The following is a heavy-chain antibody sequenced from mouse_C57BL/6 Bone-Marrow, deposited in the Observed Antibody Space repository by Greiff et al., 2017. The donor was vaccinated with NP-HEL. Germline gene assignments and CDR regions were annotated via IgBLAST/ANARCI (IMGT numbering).Heavy chain of an antibody. D-gene: IGHD1-1*01. Sequence: VQLQQSGAELVRPGASVKLSCTASGFNIKDYYMHWVKQRPEQGLEWIGRIDPEDGDTEYAPKFQGKATMTADTSSNTAYLQLSSLTSEDTAVYYCTTAGGSSSHWYFDVWGTGTTVTVSS. CDR2: IDPEDGDT. CDR1: GFNIKDYY. V-gene: IGHV14-1*01. CDR3: TTAGGSSSHWYFDV. J-gene: IGHJ1*03.